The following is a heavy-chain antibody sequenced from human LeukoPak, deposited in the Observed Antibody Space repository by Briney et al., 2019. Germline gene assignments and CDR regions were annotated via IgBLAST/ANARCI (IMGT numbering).Heavy chain of an antibody. J-gene: IGHJ4*02. CDR2: IIPIFGTA. D-gene: IGHD6-13*01. CDR3: AADRAAGTVGYFDY. V-gene: IGHV1-69*13. CDR1: GGTFSSYA. Sequence: SVKVSCKASGGTFSSYAISWVRQAPGQGLEWMGGIIPIFGTANYAQKFQGRVTITADESTSTAYMELSSLRSEDTAVYYCAADRAAGTVGYFDYWGQGTLVTVSS.